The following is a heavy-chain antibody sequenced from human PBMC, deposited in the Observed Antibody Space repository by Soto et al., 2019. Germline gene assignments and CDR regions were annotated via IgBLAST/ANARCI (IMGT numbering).Heavy chain of an antibody. V-gene: IGHV4-59*12. CDR1: GGSISSYY. CDR2: IYYSGST. D-gene: IGHD3-3*01. Sequence: SETLSLTCTVSGGSISSYYWSWIRQPPGKGLEWIGYIYYSGSTNYNPSLKSRVTISVDTSKNQFSLKLSSVTAADTAVYYCARAPSFTIFGVVIIEAPDYWGQGTLVTVSS. CDR3: ARAPSFTIFGVVIIEAPDY. J-gene: IGHJ4*02.